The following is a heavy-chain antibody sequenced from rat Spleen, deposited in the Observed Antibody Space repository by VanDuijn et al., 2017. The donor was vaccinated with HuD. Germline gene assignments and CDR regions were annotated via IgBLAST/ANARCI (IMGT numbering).Heavy chain of an antibody. CDR1: GFTFSSYW. D-gene: IGHD1-12*03. CDR3: ARRDGYYDY. Sequence: EVQLVETGGGLVQPGRSLKLSCVASGFTFSSYWMYWIRQAPGKGLEWVSSISTDGGSTYYPDSVKGRFTASRNNAENTLYLQVDSLRSEDTATYYCARRDGYYDYWGQGVMVTVSS. J-gene: IGHJ2*01. CDR2: ISTDGGST. V-gene: IGHV5-58*01.